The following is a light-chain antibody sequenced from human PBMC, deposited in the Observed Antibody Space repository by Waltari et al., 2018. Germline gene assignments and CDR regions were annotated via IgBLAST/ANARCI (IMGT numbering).Light chain of an antibody. CDR1: SRHSTSS. J-gene: IGLJ2*01. V-gene: IGLV4-69*01. CDR2: VDSGGSY. Sequence: QLVLTPSPSASASLRPSPTLTCTPSSRHSTSSLAWNPHQPDNGPSNLMQVASVGRSTQPDKGPRYWMKVDSGGSYTKGDGISDRFSGSSSGTERYLTISSRQSDDEADYYCQTWVTGSRVIFGGGTKLTVL. CDR3: QTWVTGSRVI.